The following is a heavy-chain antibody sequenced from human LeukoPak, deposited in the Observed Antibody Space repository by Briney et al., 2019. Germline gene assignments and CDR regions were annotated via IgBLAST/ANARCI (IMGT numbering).Heavy chain of an antibody. CDR2: IRYDGSNK. CDR3: AKVLVRGGDWFDP. CDR1: GFTFSSYG. V-gene: IGHV3-30*02. Sequence: GGSLRLSCAASGFTFSSYGMQWVRQAPGKGLEWVAFIRYDGSNKYYADSVKGRFTISRDNSKNTLYLQMNSLRAEDTAVYYCAKVLVRGGDWFDPWGQGTLVTVSS. D-gene: IGHD3-3*01. J-gene: IGHJ5*02.